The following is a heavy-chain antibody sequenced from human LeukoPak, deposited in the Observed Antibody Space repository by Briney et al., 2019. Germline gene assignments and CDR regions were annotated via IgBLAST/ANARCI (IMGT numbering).Heavy chain of an antibody. J-gene: IGHJ5*02. Sequence: ASVKVSCKASGYTFTSYDINWVRQATGQGLEWMGWMNPNSGNTGYAQKFQGRVTITRNTSISTAYMELSSLRSEDTAVYYCARGRRSSGWYNMPFDPWGQGTLVTVSS. V-gene: IGHV1-8*03. CDR3: ARGRRSSGWYNMPFDP. CDR2: MNPNSGNT. D-gene: IGHD6-19*01. CDR1: GYTFTSYD.